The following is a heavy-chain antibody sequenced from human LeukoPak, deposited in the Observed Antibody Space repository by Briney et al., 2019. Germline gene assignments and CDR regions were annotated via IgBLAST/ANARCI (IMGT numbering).Heavy chain of an antibody. Sequence: PSETLSLTCAVYAGSFSGYYWSWIRQPPGKGLEWIGEINHSGSTNYNPSLKSRVTISVDTSKNQFSLKLSSVTAADTAVYYSARDGFYYHYYMDVWGEGTTVTVSS. CDR2: INHSGST. V-gene: IGHV4-34*01. CDR1: AGSFSGYY. J-gene: IGHJ6*03. D-gene: IGHD4-17*01. CDR3: ARDGFYYHYYMDV.